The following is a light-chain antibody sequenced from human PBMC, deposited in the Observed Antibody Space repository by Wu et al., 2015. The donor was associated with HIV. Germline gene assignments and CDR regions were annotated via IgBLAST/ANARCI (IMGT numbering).Light chain of an antibody. J-gene: IGKJ1*01. CDR1: QDIIDS. Sequence: DVQMTQSPSSLSTSVGDRVTITCRASQDIIDSLAWYQQKPGKAPKLLLNAASRLQSGVPSRFIGSGSGTDYTLTISSLQPEDFATYYCQQSYSTPWTFGPGTKVEVK. V-gene: IGKV1-NL1*01. CDR2: AAS. CDR3: QQSYSTPWT.